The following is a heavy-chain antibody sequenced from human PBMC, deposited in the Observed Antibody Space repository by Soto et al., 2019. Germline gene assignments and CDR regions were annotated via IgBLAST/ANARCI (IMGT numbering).Heavy chain of an antibody. CDR1: GFTFTSSA. D-gene: IGHD3-3*01. J-gene: IGHJ6*02. V-gene: IGHV1-58*01. Sequence: GASVKVSCKASGFTFTSSAVQWVRQARGQSLEWIGWIVFGSGNTNYAQKFQERVTITRDMSTSTAYTELSSLRSEDTAVYYCAAGPYTYYDFWSGYSGPYYYYGMDVWGQGTTVTVSS. CDR3: AAGPYTYYDFWSGYSGPYYYYGMDV. CDR2: IVFGSGNT.